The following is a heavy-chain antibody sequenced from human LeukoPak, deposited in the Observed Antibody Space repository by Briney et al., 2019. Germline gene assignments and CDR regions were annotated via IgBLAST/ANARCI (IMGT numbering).Heavy chain of an antibody. V-gene: IGHV4-34*01. J-gene: IGHJ5*02. Sequence: SETLSLTCAVYGGSFSGYYWSWIRQPPGKGLEWIGEINHSGSTNYNPSLKSRVTISVDTSKNQFSLKLSSVTAADTAVYYCARTYDFWSGRFDPWGQGTLVTVSS. CDR1: GGSFSGYY. D-gene: IGHD3-3*01. CDR3: ARTYDFWSGRFDP. CDR2: INHSGST.